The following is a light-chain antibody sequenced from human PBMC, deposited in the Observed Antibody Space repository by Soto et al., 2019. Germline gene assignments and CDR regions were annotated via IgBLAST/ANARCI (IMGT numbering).Light chain of an antibody. Sequence: EIVLTQSPGTLSLSLGERATLSCRASQSVSSSYLAWYQQKPGQAPRLLIYGASSRATGVPDRFSGSGSGTDFTLTISRLEPEDFAGYHCQQYGSSPRTFGQGTKVEIK. CDR1: QSVSSSY. J-gene: IGKJ1*01. CDR3: QQYGSSPRT. V-gene: IGKV3-20*01. CDR2: GAS.